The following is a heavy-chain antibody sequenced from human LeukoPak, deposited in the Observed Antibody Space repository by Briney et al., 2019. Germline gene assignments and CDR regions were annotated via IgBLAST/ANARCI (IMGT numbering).Heavy chain of an antibody. D-gene: IGHD5-18*01. V-gene: IGHV1-18*01. CDR1: GYTFTSYG. CDR3: ARQVDTVMALPDY. J-gene: IGHJ4*02. Sequence: GASVKVCCKASGYTFTSYGLSWVRQARGPGLEWLGWISAYNGNTNYAQKLQGRVTMTIDTSTTTAYLELRSLRSDDTAIYYCARQVDTVMALPDYWGQGTLVIVSS. CDR2: ISAYNGNT.